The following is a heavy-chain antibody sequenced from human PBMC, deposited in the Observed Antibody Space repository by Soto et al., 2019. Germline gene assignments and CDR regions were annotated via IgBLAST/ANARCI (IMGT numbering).Heavy chain of an antibody. D-gene: IGHD2-15*01. CDR3: ARAFSGANPFDY. V-gene: IGHV1-8*01. CDR2: MNPKRGNT. Sequence: ASVKVSCKASGYSFTRYDINWERQATGQGLEGMGWMNPKRGNTGKAQKVQGRGNMTRNTSRSTAYMERSSRRDEDTAVYYCARAFSGANPFDYWGQGTLVTVSS. CDR1: GYSFTRYD. J-gene: IGHJ4*02.